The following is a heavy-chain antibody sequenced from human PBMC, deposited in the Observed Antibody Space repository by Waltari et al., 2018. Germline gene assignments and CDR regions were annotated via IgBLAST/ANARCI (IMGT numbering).Heavy chain of an antibody. Sequence: QVQLVESGGGVVQPGRSLRLSCAASGFTFSSYAMHWVRQAPGKGLGWVVVISYDGSNKYYADSVKGRFTISRDNSKNTLYLQMNSRRAEDTAVYYCARPDYDILGFDPWGQGTLVTVSS. J-gene: IGHJ5*02. V-gene: IGHV3-30*01. D-gene: IGHD3-9*01. CDR1: GFTFSSYA. CDR3: ARPDYDILGFDP. CDR2: ISYDGSNK.